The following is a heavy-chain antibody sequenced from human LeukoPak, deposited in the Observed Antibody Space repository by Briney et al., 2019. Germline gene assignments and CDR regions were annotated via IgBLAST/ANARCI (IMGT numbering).Heavy chain of an antibody. Sequence: ASVKVSYKASGYTFTSYGISWVRQAPGQGLEWMGWISAYNGNTNYAQKLQGRVTMTTDTFTSTAYMELRSLRSDDTAVYYCARSVYLADWFDPWGQGTLVTVSS. D-gene: IGHD5/OR15-5a*01. CDR1: GYTFTSYG. CDR3: ARSVYLADWFDP. CDR2: ISAYNGNT. J-gene: IGHJ5*02. V-gene: IGHV1-18*01.